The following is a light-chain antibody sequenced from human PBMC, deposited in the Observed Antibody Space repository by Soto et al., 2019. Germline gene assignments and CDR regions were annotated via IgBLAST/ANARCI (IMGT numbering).Light chain of an antibody. J-gene: IGKJ1*01. CDR3: RQSTQLRT. V-gene: IGKV2-24*01. CDR1: QILVHSDGVTY. Sequence: VMTHSLQFAPVTGGQPVSISCRSSQILVHSDGVTYLSWLQQRPGQPPRLLIYTISNRFSGVPDRFAGSGGGKDFTLKISGVEAEHVGVYYCRQSTQLRTSGQGTKVEIK. CDR2: TIS.